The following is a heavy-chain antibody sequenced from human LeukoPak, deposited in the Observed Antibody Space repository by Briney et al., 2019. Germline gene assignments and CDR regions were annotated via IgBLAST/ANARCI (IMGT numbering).Heavy chain of an antibody. CDR2: ISSNSNYT. CDR3: ARGPISDI. CDR1: GFTFSSYS. V-gene: IGHV3-21*01. D-gene: IGHD3-9*01. Sequence: GGSLRLSCAASGFTFSSYSMNWVRQAPGKGLEWVSSISSNSNYTYYADSVKGRFTISRDNAKNSLYVQMNSLRAEETAVYYCARGPISDIWGQGTMVTVSS. J-gene: IGHJ3*02.